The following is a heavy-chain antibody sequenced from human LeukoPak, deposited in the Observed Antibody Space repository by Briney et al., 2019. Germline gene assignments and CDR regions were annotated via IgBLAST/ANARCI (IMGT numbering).Heavy chain of an antibody. CDR3: AKEGGGSSGPWTYYFDY. J-gene: IGHJ4*02. D-gene: IGHD3-10*01. CDR2: ISGSGDST. CDR1: GFTFSSYA. Sequence: GGSLRLSCAASGFTFSSYAMYWVRQVPGKGLEWVSTISGSGDSTFYADSVKGRFTISRDNSKNTLYLQMNSLRAEDTAVYYCAKEGGGSSGPWTYYFDYWGQGSLVTVSS. V-gene: IGHV3-23*01.